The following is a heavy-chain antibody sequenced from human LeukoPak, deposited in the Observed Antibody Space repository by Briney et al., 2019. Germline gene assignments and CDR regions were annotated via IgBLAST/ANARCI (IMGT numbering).Heavy chain of an antibody. CDR3: ARDLGYSSGWDY. V-gene: IGHV1-69*04. J-gene: IGHJ4*02. CDR2: IIPILGIA. Sequence: SVKVSCKASGYTFTSYDINWVRQAPGQGLEWMGRIIPILGIANYAQKFQGRVTITADKSTSTAYMELSSLRSEDTAAYYCARDLGYSSGWDYWGQGTLVTVSS. CDR1: GYTFTSYD. D-gene: IGHD6-19*01.